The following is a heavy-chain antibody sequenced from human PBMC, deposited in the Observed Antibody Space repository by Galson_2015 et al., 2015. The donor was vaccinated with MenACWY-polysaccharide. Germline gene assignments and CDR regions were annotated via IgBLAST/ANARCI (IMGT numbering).Heavy chain of an antibody. Sequence: SLRLPRAASGLPSSDYYMHWLRQAPGKGLERVSSTSGSGSATYFAASVTGRFIISSDNAKNSLYLQMNSLRAEDTAVYYCARDPRGARSSYFDNWGQGIQVTVSS. V-gene: IGHV3-11*01. D-gene: IGHD3-10*01. CDR1: GLPSSDYY. J-gene: IGHJ4*02. CDR2: TSGSGSAT. CDR3: ARDPRGARSSYFDN.